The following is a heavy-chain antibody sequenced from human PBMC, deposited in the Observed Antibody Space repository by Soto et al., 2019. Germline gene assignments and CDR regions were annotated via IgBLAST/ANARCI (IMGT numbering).Heavy chain of an antibody. CDR2: ISAYNGNT. CDR1: GYTFTSYG. CDR3: ARDHPLVRGGYGTDV. V-gene: IGHV1-18*01. D-gene: IGHD3-10*01. Sequence: QVQLVQSGAEVKKPGASVKVSCKASGYTFTSYGFSWERQAPGQGLERMGWISAYNGNTNYAQKLQGRVTMTTDTSTSTAYMEMRSLRSDDTAVYYCARDHPLVRGGYGTDVWGQGTTVTVSS. J-gene: IGHJ6*02.